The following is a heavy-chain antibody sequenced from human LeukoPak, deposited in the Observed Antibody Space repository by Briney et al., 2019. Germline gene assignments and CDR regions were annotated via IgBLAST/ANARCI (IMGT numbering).Heavy chain of an antibody. V-gene: IGHV3-21*01. CDR1: GFTFSSYS. CDR2: ISSSSSSYI. CDR3: ARDRTSLRFLEWLLDGMDV. J-gene: IGHJ6*02. D-gene: IGHD3-3*01. Sequence: PGGSLRLSCAASGFTFSSYSMNWVRQAPGKGLEWVSSISSSSSSYIYYADSVKGRFTISRDNAKNSLYLQMNSLRAEDTAVYYCARDRTSLRFLEWLLDGMDVWGQGTTVTVSS.